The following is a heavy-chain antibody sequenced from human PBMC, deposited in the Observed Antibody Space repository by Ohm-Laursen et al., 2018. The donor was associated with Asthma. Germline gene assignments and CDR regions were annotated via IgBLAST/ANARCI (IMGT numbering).Heavy chain of an antibody. CDR1: GFTLKTYG. Sequence: SLRLSCAASGFTLKTYGIHWVRQAPGKGLEWVAVISYDGRNKYYGDSVKGRFTISGDKSKNTVSLQMNSLKSEDTAVYYCAKGGTEYLLYGMPDQFDYWGQGSLVTVSS. CDR3: AKGGTEYLLYGMPDQFDY. J-gene: IGHJ4*02. V-gene: IGHV3-30*18. D-gene: IGHD3-3*01. CDR2: ISYDGRNK.